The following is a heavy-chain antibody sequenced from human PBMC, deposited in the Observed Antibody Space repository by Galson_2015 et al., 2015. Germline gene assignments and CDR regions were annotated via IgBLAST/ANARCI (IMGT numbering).Heavy chain of an antibody. CDR2: VYPHDSDT. CDR1: GYTFTNYW. J-gene: IGHJ4*02. D-gene: IGHD3-22*01. V-gene: IGHV5-51*01. CDR3: ARGYDSSGHFDY. Sequence: QSGAEVKKPGESLKISCKGSGYTFTNYWIGWVRQMSGKGLEWMGIVYPHDSDTRYSPSFQGQVTIPADKSINTAYLQWGSLKASDTAMYFCARGYDSSGHFDYWGQGTLVTVSS.